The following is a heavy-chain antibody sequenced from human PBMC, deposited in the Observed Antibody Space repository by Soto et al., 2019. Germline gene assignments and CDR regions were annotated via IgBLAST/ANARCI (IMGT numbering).Heavy chain of an antibody. CDR2: IWSTGGGA. D-gene: IGHD3-22*01. CDR1: GFTFTSCA. Sequence: GGSLRLSCAASGFTFTSCAMSWVRQAPGKGRERVSFIWSTGGGAYDANSVRGGVTISGNNPKGTLYLKVNSLRPEDTVVYFCAKVPAPYDSNGYFDYWGQGTLVTVAS. CDR3: AKVPAPYDSNGYFDY. J-gene: IGHJ4*02. V-gene: IGHV3-23*01.